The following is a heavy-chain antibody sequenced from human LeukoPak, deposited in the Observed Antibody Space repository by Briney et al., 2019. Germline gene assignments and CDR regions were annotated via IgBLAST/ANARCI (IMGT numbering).Heavy chain of an antibody. D-gene: IGHD5-24*01. CDR2: MNPNRGNT. V-gene: IGHV1-8*01. Sequence: ASVKVSCKASVYTFTIYDINWVRQAAGQGLEGMGWMNPNRGNTGYAQKFQGRVTMTRNTSISTAYMELSSLRSEDTAVYYCARGQLRRGKNWFDPWGQGTLVTVSS. J-gene: IGHJ5*02. CDR1: VYTFTIYD. CDR3: ARGQLRRGKNWFDP.